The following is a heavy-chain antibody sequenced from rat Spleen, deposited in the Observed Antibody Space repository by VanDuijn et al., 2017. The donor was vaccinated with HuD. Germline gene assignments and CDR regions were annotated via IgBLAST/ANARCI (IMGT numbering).Heavy chain of an antibody. CDR2: INKDSSTI. CDR3: VREELGVRD. CDR1: GFNFNDNW. V-gene: IGHV4-2*01. D-gene: IGHD1-11*01. J-gene: IGHJ2*01. Sequence: EVKLVESGGGLVQPGRSLKLSCAASGFNFNDNWMGWVRQAPGKGLEWIGEINKDSSTIKYSPSLKDKFSISRDNAQNTLYLQMRKLGSEDTAIYYCVREELGVRDWGQGVMVTVSS.